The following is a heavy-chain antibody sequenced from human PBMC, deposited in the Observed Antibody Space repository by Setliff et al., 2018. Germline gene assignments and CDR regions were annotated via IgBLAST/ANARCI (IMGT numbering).Heavy chain of an antibody. CDR2: IYYSGST. D-gene: IGHD1-7*01. V-gene: IGHV4-39*07. CDR3: ARDPYNWNYGDAFDI. Sequence: SETLSLTCSVSGASISSGNDFWNWIRQPAGKGLEWIGSIYYSGSTYYNPSLKSRVTISVDTSKNQFSLKLSSVTAADTAVYYCARDPYNWNYGDAFDIWGQGTMVTVSS. J-gene: IGHJ3*02. CDR1: GASISSGNDF.